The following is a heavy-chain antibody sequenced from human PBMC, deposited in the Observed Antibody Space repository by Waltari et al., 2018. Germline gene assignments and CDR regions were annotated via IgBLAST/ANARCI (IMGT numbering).Heavy chain of an antibody. D-gene: IGHD3-22*01. CDR1: GYSISSGYY. J-gene: IGHJ4*02. Sequence: QVQLQESGPGLVKPSETLSLTCTVSGYSISSGYYWGWIRQPPGKGLEWIGSIYHSGSTYYNPSLKSRVTISVDTSKNQFSLKLSSVTAADTAVYYCASDKGAYYDSSGYFGYWGQGTLVTVSS. V-gene: IGHV4-38-2*02. CDR3: ASDKGAYYDSSGYFGY. CDR2: IYHSGST.